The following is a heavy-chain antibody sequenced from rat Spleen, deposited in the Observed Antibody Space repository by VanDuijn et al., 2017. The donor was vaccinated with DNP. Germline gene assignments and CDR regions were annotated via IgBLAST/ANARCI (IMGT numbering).Heavy chain of an antibody. V-gene: IGHV5-22*01. CDR2: ISYDGTSS. D-gene: IGHD2-1*01. CDR1: GFTFSDYY. CDR3: ATQGFGTYHVDWFAY. Sequence: EVQLVESGGGLVQPRKSLKLSCAASGFTFSDYYMAWVRQAPKSGLQWVASISYDGTSSYYGDSVKGRFTISRDNAKRTLYLQMDSLRSEDTATYYCATQGFGTYHVDWFAYWGQGTLVTVSS. J-gene: IGHJ3*01.